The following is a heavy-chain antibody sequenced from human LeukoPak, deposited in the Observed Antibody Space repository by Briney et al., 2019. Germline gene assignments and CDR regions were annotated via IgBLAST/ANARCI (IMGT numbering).Heavy chain of an antibody. V-gene: IGHV4-59*01. D-gene: IGHD3-22*01. Sequence: SETLSLTCPVSGGSISSYYWSWIRQPPGKGLEWIGYIYYSGSTNYNPSLKSRVTISVDTSKNQFSLKLSSVTAADTAVYYCARESGSSGYYYDLDAFDIWGQGTMVTVSS. CDR1: GGSISSYY. J-gene: IGHJ3*02. CDR2: IYYSGST. CDR3: ARESGSSGYYYDLDAFDI.